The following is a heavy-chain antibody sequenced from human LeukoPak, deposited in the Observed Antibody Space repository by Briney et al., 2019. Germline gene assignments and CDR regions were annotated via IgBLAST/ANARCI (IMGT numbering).Heavy chain of an antibody. CDR3: AKYGSSSWYEKKYNWFDP. CDR1: GFTFSSYW. CDR2: ISGSGGST. Sequence: PGGSLRLSCAASGFTFSSYWMSWVRQAPGKGLEWVSAISGSGGSTYYADSVKGRFTISRDNSKNTLYLQMNSLRAEDTAVYYCAKYGSSSWYEKKYNWFDPWGQGTLVTVSS. D-gene: IGHD6-13*01. V-gene: IGHV3-23*01. J-gene: IGHJ5*02.